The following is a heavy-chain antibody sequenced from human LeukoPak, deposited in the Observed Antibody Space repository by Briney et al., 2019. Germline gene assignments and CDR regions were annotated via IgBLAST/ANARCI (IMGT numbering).Heavy chain of an antibody. V-gene: IGHV3-9*03. CDR2: ISWNSGSI. CDR1: GFTFDDYA. J-gene: IGHJ4*02. D-gene: IGHD4-17*01. CDR3: AKDIYGDYGRSGFDY. Sequence: GGSLRLSCAASGFTFDDYAMHWVRQAPGKGLEWVSGISWNSGSIGYADSVKGRFTISRDNAKNSLYLQMNSLRAEDVALYYCAKDIYGDYGRSGFDYWGQGTLVTVSS.